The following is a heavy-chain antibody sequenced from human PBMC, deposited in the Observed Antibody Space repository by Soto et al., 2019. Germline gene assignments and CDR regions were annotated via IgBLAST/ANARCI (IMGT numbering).Heavy chain of an antibody. J-gene: IGHJ4*02. CDR1: GGTFSSYA. V-gene: IGHV1-69*05. CDR2: IIASNGTT. CDR3: AREGHYFDY. Sequence: SVKVSCKASGGTFSSYAISWVRQAPGQRLEWMGWIIASNGTTNYAQKFQGRVTITRDTSTSTAYMELSSLRSEDTAVYYCAREGHYFDYWGQGTLVTVSS.